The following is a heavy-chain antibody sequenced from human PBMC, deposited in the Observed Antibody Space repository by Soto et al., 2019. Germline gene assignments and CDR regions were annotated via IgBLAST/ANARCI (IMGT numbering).Heavy chain of an antibody. CDR2: IYYSGST. Sequence: PSETLSLTCTVSGGSISSYYWSWIRQPPGKGLEWIGYIYYSGSTNYNPSLKSRVTISVDTSKNQFSLKLSSVTAADTAVYYCARVRPGYCGGDCPYYYYYMDVWGKGTTVTVSS. J-gene: IGHJ6*03. D-gene: IGHD2-21*01. CDR1: GGSISSYY. CDR3: ARVRPGYCGGDCPYYYYYMDV. V-gene: IGHV4-59*01.